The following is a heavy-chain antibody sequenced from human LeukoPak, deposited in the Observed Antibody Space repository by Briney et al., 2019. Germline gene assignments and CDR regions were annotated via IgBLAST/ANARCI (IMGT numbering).Heavy chain of an antibody. V-gene: IGHV3-7*01. J-gene: IGHJ4*02. CDR1: GFTFSTYW. CDR2: IKEDGSEK. Sequence: GGSLRLSCAASGFTFSTYWMSWVRQAPGKGLEWVANIKEDGSEKYYVDSVKGRFTISRDNAKNSLYLQMNSLRAEDTAMYFCARDLAARTGYFDYWGQGTLVTVSS. CDR3: ARDLAARTGYFDY. D-gene: IGHD6-6*01.